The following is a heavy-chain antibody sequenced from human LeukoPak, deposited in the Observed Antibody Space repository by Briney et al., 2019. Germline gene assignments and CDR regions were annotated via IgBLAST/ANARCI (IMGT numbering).Heavy chain of an antibody. J-gene: IGHJ4*02. CDR2: FYHSGST. CDR3: ARGSLVVGANLFDY. D-gene: IGHD1-26*01. Sequence: PSETLSLTCTVSGYSISTGYYWDWIRQPPGKGLEWIGTFYHSGSTNYNPSLKSRVTISVDTSKNQFSLKLSSVTAADTAVYYCARGSLVVGANLFDYWGQGTLVTVSS. CDR1: GYSISTGYY. V-gene: IGHV4-38-2*02.